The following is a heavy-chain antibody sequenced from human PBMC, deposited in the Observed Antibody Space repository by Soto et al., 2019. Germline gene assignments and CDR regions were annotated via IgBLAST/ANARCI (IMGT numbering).Heavy chain of an antibody. J-gene: IGHJ4*02. CDR2: ISTGGGNT. D-gene: IGHD5-18*01. Sequence: GGSLRLSCAAYGLTFSSYWMSWDRQAPGKELKWVSAISTGGGNTYYADSVKGRFTVSRDNSKNTLYPQMNDLRAVDTVLYFCARHGYIYGGGYFDYWGQGTVITVSS. V-gene: IGHV3-23*01. CDR3: ARHGYIYGGGYFDY. CDR1: GLTFSSYW.